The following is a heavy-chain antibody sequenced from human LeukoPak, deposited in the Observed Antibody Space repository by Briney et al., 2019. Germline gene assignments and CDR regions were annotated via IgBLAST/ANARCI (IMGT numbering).Heavy chain of an antibody. CDR2: IYYSGST. J-gene: IGHJ4*02. D-gene: IGHD1-26*01. Sequence: SETLSLTCTVSGGSINNYYRSWVRQPPGKGLEWIGYIYYSGSTNYNPSLKSRVTISVDTSKNQFSLKLSSVTAADTAVYYCARHAPWEPDPNFDYWGQGTLVTVSS. V-gene: IGHV4-59*08. CDR3: ARHAPWEPDPNFDY. CDR1: GGSINNYY.